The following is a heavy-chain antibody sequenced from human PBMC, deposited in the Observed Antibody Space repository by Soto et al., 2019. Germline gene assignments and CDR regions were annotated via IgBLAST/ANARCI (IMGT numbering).Heavy chain of an antibody. CDR3: ARVLPGGGYPHDYLDY. V-gene: IGHV3-7*01. CDR1: GFTFSSYW. D-gene: IGHD2-15*01. J-gene: IGHJ4*02. CDR2: IKQDGSEK. Sequence: EVQLVESGGGLVQPGGSLRLSCADSGFTFSSYWMSWVRQAPGKGLEWVADIKQDGSEKYYVDSVKGRFTISRDNAKNSLYLQMNSLRADDTAVYYCARVLPGGGYPHDYLDYWGQGTLVTVSS.